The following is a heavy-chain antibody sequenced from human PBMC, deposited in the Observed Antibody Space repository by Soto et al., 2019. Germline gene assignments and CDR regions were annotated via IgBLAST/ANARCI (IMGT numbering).Heavy chain of an antibody. CDR1: GFGFSSYA. CDR3: ARESHCSGGSCYCTGGYYYYGMDV. J-gene: IGHJ6*01. Sequence: GGSLRLSCAASGFGFSSYAMSWVRQAPGKGLEWVSGITPGGGTTNYGDSVKGRFTISRDNSKNTLFLQMNSLRAEDTAVYYCARESHCSGGSCYCTGGYYYYGMDVWGQGTTVTFSS. CDR2: ITPGGGTT. V-gene: IGHV3-23*01. D-gene: IGHD2-15*01.